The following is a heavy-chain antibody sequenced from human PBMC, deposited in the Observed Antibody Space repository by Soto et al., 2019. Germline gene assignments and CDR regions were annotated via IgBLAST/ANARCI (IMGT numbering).Heavy chain of an antibody. CDR3: AKVTKRAAAGRYEYYKYGMDV. J-gene: IGHJ6*02. CDR2: ISGSGGSS. Sequence: PVGSLRLSCAASGFKFSTYAMTWVRQAPGKGLEWVSVISGSGGSSYYADSVKGRFTISRDNSKNTLFLQMNGLRAEDTAVYYCAKVTKRAAAGRYEYYKYGMDVWGQGTTVTVSS. D-gene: IGHD6-13*01. CDR1: GFKFSTYA. V-gene: IGHV3-23*01.